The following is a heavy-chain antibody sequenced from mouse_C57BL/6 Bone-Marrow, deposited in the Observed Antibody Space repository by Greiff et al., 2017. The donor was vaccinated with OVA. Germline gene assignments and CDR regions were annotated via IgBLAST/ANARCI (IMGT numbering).Heavy chain of an antibody. CDR3: ARRISLLYGYDWYFDV. CDR2: ILPGSGST. CDR1: GYTFTGYW. J-gene: IGHJ1*03. D-gene: IGHD2-2*01. V-gene: IGHV1-9*01. Sequence: QVQLKESGAELMKPGASVKLSCKATGYTFTGYWIEWVKQRPGHGLEWIGEILPGSGSTNYNEKIKGKATFTADTSSNTAYTQLSSLTTEDSAIYYCARRISLLYGYDWYFDVWGTETTVTVSS.